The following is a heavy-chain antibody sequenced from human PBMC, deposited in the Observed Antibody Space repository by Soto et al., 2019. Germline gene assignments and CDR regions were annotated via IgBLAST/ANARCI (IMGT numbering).Heavy chain of an antibody. D-gene: IGHD6-13*01. J-gene: IGHJ4*02. CDR2: ISVHNGYT. V-gene: IGHV1-18*01. CDR3: ARGRGVSSWYETPHCFDS. CDR1: GYSFTSYG. Sequence: QVQLVQSGAEVKKPGASVKVSCRASGYSFTSYGITWVRQTPGQGLEWMGWISVHNGYTNYPQKLQDRITMTTDTSTSTAYMELTSLRSDDTAVYYCARGRGVSSWYETPHCFDSWGQGTLVTVSS.